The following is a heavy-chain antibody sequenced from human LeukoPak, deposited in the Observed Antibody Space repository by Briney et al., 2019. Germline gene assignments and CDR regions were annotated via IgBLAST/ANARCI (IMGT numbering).Heavy chain of an antibody. V-gene: IGHV4-30-2*01. D-gene: IGHD3-22*01. Sequence: SQTLSLTCKVSGDSISSSTCNWSWIRQPPGKGLEWIGYISQSGNSYFTPSLKSRATISVDRSKNHFSLTLISVTAADTAVYFCARDQVDYDIPDHFDYWGKGTLVTVSS. CDR1: GDSISSSTCN. J-gene: IGHJ4*02. CDR2: ISQSGNS. CDR3: ARDQVDYDIPDHFDY.